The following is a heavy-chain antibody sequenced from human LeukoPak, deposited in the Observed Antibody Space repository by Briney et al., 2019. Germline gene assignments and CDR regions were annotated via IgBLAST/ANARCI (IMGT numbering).Heavy chain of an antibody. CDR3: ARLHYGGNYGYYYYYMDV. J-gene: IGHJ6*03. V-gene: IGHV4-39*01. CDR1: GVSISSGSNY. D-gene: IGHD4-23*01. CDR2: IYSRGNT. Sequence: SETLSLTCSVSGVSISSGSNYWGWIRQPPGKTLEWIGSIYSRGNTYYNPSLKSRVTISVDTSKNQFSLKLSSVTAADTAVYYCARLHYGGNYGYYYYYMDVWGKGTTVTISS.